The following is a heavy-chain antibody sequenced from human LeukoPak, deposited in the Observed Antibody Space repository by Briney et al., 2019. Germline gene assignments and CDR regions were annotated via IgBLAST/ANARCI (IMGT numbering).Heavy chain of an antibody. CDR2: INHSGST. D-gene: IGHD3-22*01. CDR1: GGSFSGYY. J-gene: IGHJ4*02. V-gene: IGHV4-34*01. Sequence: PSETLSLTWAVYGGSFSGYYWSWIRQPPGKGLEWIGEINHSGSTNYNPSLKSRVTISVDTSKNQFSLKLSSLTAADTAVYYCAGYYYDSSGYYTFEYWGQGTLVTVSS. CDR3: AGYYYDSSGYYTFEY.